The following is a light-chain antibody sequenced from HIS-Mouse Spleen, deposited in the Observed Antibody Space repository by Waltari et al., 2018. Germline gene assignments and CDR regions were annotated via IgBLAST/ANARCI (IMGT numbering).Light chain of an antibody. V-gene: IGLV2-11*01. J-gene: IGLJ2*01. CDR1: SSDVGGYNY. CDR2: DVS. CDR3: AAWDDSLSGP. Sequence: QSALTQPRSVSGSPGQSVTISCTGTSSDVGGYNYVSWYQQHQGKAPKLMIYDVSNRPSGVPDRFSGSKSGTSASLAISGLRSEDEADYYCAAWDDSLSGPFGRGTKLTVL.